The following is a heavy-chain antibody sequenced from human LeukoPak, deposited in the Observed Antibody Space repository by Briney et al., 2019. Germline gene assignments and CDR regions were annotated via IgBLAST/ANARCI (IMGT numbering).Heavy chain of an antibody. Sequence: SETLSLTCTVSGGSISTYYWSWIRQPPGKGLEWLGYISYSGSSNYNPSLQSRVTISIDTSKNQFSLKLSSVTAADTAVYYCARSAYTSGYYHVGYWGQGTLVTVSS. CDR2: ISYSGSS. V-gene: IGHV4-59*08. CDR3: ARSAYTSGYYHVGY. D-gene: IGHD3-22*01. J-gene: IGHJ4*02. CDR1: GGSISTYY.